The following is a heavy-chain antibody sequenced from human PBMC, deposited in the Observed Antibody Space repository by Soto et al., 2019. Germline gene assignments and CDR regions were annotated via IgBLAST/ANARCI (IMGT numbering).Heavy chain of an antibody. CDR2: INHSGST. CDR1: GGSCSGYY. D-gene: IGHD2-15*01. Sequence: PLETLSLTCAVYGGSCSGYYWSWIRQPPGKGLEWIGEINHSGSTNYNPSLKSRVTISVDTSKNQFSLKLSSVTAADTAVYYCARGRGYQAPDYWGQGTLVTVSS. J-gene: IGHJ4*02. V-gene: IGHV4-34*01. CDR3: ARGRGYQAPDY.